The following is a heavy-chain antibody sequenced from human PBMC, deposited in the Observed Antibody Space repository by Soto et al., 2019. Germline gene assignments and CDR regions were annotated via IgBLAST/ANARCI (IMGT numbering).Heavy chain of an antibody. Sequence: SQTLSLTCAISGDSVSSNSAAWNWIRQSPSRGLEWLGRTYYRSKWYNDYAVSVKSRITINPDTSKNQFSLQLNSVTPEDTAVYSCERAYYCGGRCRAGLRCFDPWGQGTLVTVSS. J-gene: IGHJ5*02. CDR3: ERAYYCGGRCRAGLRCFDP. CDR1: GDSVSSNSAA. D-gene: IGHD2-21*01. V-gene: IGHV6-1*01. CDR2: TYYRSKWYN.